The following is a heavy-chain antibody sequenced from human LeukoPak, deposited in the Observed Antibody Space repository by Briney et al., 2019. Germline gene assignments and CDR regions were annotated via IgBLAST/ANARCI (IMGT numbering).Heavy chain of an antibody. V-gene: IGHV4-39*07. D-gene: IGHD5-24*01. CDR1: GGSISRSSYY. CDR3: ARAKRDVYYYYMDV. CDR2: LYNTETT. J-gene: IGHJ6*03. Sequence: SETLSLTCSVSGGSISRSSYYWGWIRQPPGKGLEWIGSLYNTETTYYNPSLKSRVTISVDTSKNQFSLKLSSVTAADTAVYYCARAKRDVYYYYMDVWGKGTTVTVSS.